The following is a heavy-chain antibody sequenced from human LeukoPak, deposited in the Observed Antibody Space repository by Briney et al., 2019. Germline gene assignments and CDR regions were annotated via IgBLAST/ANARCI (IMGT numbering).Heavy chain of an antibody. Sequence: ASVKGSCKASGYTFTGYYMHWVRQAPGQGLEWMGWINPNSGGTNYAQKFQGWVTMTRDTSISTTYMELSRLRSDDTAVYYCARGRFSSGYYYGRFDYWGQGTLVTVSS. D-gene: IGHD3-22*01. CDR2: INPNSGGT. V-gene: IGHV1-2*04. CDR3: ARGRFSSGYYYGRFDY. J-gene: IGHJ4*02. CDR1: GYTFTGYY.